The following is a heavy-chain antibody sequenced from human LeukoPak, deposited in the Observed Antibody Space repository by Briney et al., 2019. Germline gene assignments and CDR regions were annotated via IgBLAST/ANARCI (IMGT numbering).Heavy chain of an antibody. CDR1: GYTFTGYY. CDR2: INPNSGGT. J-gene: IGHJ5*02. CDR3: ARGPEVPAAIKRIWFDP. D-gene: IGHD2-2*02. V-gene: IGHV1-2*02. Sequence: ASVKVSCKASGYTFTGYYMHWVRQAPGQGLEWMGWINPNSGGTNYAQKFQGRVTMTRDTSISTAYMELSRLRSDDTAVYYCARGPEVPAAIKRIWFDPWGQGTLVTVSS.